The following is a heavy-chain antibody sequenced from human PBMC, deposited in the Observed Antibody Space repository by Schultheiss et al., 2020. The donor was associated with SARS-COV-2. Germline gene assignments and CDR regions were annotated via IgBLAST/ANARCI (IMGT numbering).Heavy chain of an antibody. CDR1: GGSISSYY. J-gene: IGHJ4*02. CDR2: IYYSGST. CDR3: ASLTYYYGSGSYYRFDY. D-gene: IGHD3-10*01. Sequence: SQTLSLTCTVSGGSISSYYWSWIRQPPGKGLEWIGYIYYSGSTNYNPSLKSRVTISVDTSKNQFPLKLSSVTAADTAVYYCASLTYYYGSGSYYRFDYWGQGTLVTVSS. V-gene: IGHV4-59*08.